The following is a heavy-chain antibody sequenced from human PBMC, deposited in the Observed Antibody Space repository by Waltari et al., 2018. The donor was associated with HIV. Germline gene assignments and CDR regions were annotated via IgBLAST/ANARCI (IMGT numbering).Heavy chain of an antibody. D-gene: IGHD5-18*01. CDR3: ARDPRDGYGHFDY. V-gene: IGHV3-11*01. CDR1: GFRISDYH. J-gene: IGHJ4*02. CDR2: IQSTASDNPI. Sequence: QVQLVESGGDLVQPGGSLRLSCVVSGFRISDYHMGWIRRAPGKGLEWISCIQSTASDNPISYSDSMKGRVTISRDNARNSVYLQMNGLRAEDTALYYCARDPRDGYGHFDYWGLGTLVTVSS.